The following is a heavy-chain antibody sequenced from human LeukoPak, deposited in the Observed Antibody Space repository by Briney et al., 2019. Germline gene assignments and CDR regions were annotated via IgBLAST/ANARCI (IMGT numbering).Heavy chain of an antibody. CDR3: ATYGSGSYRWFDP. J-gene: IGHJ5*02. CDR2: ISSNRDTI. Sequence: GGSLRLSCAAAGFTFDTYPMNWVRQAPGRGLEWITYISSNRDTIYYAASVKGRFTISRDNSKNTLFLQMNSLRAEDTALYYCATYGSGSYRWFDPWGQGTLVTVSS. D-gene: IGHD3-10*01. CDR1: GFTFDTYP. V-gene: IGHV3-48*01.